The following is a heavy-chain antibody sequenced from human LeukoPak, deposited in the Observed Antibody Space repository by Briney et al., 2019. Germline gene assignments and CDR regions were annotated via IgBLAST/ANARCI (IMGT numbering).Heavy chain of an antibody. CDR1: GFTFSSYA. V-gene: IGHV3-66*01. CDR3: ARGLAWFDP. CDR2: IYSGGNT. J-gene: IGHJ5*02. Sequence: GGSLRLSCAASGFTFSSYAITWVRQAPGRGLEWASVIYSGGNTHYADSVKGRFTISRDNFKNTLYLQMNSLRAEDTAVYYCARGLAWFDPWGQGTLVTVSS.